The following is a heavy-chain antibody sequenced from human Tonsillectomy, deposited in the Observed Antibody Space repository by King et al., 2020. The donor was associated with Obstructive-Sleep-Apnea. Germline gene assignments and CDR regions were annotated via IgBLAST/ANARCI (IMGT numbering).Heavy chain of an antibody. D-gene: IGHD5-12*01. J-gene: IGHJ4*02. CDR2: IYYSGST. CDR1: GGSISSSSYY. V-gene: IGHV4-39*07. Sequence: LQLQESGPGLVKPSETLSLTCTVSGGSISSSSYYWGWIRQPPGKGLEWIGSIYYSGSTYYNPSLKSRVTISVDTSKNQFSLKLSSVTAADTAVYYCAREVVAESFWDYWGQGTLVTVSS. CDR3: AREVVAESFWDY.